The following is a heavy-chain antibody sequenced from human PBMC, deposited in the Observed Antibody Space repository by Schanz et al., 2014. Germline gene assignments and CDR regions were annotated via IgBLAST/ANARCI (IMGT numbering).Heavy chain of an antibody. J-gene: IGHJ4*02. CDR3: AYYDVLTGFDY. Sequence: EVQLVESGGGLVQPGGSLRLSCAASAFIFRSYSMHWVRQAPGKGLEWLSHISGSGGDSVDYADSVKGRFTISRDNSKNTLYLQINNLRAEDTAVYYCAYYDVLTGFDYWGQGTQVTDSS. CDR1: AFIFRSYS. CDR2: ISGSGGDSV. D-gene: IGHD3-9*01. V-gene: IGHV3-48*01.